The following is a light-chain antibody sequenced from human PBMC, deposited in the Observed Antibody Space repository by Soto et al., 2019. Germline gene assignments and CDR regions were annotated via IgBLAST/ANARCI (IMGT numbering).Light chain of an antibody. CDR2: WAS. CDR1: QSVLYSYNNKNY. CDR3: QQYESTPPT. V-gene: IGKV4-1*01. J-gene: IGKJ2*01. Sequence: DIVMTQSPDSLAVSLGERATINCKSSQSVLYSYNNKNYLAWYQPRPGQPPKLLIYWASTRESVVPDRFSGSGSGTDFTLTITSLQAEDVAVYYCQQYESTPPTFGQGTKLEIK.